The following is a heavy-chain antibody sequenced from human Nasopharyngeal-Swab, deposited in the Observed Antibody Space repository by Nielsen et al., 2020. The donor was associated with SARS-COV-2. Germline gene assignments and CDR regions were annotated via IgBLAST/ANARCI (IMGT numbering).Heavy chain of an antibody. J-gene: IGHJ4*02. CDR2: IYSGGST. V-gene: IGHV3-53*01. Sequence: GESLKISCAASGFTVSSNYMSWVRQAPGKGLEWVSVIYSGGSTYYADSVKGRFTISRDSSKNTLYLQMNSLRADDTAMYYCARRVTSDWSLDYWGQGTLVTVSS. CDR1: GFTVSSNY. CDR3: ARRVTSDWSLDY. D-gene: IGHD6-19*01.